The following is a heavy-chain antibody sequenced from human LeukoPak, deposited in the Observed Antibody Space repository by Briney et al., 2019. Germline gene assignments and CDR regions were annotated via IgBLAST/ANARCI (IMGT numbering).Heavy chain of an antibody. J-gene: IGHJ4*02. D-gene: IGHD3-10*01. V-gene: IGHV4-61*02. CDR3: ARDRYYYGSGSYFDY. CDR1: GDSISSGNYY. Sequence: SQTLSLTCTVSGDSISSGNYYWSWIRQPAGKGLEWIGRIYTSGSTNYNPSLKSRVTMSVDTSKNQFSLKLSSVTAADTAVYYCARDRYYYGSGSYFDYWGQGTLVTVSS. CDR2: IYTSGST.